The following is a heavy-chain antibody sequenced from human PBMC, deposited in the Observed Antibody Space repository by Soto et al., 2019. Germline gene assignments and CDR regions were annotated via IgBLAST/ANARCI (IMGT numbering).Heavy chain of an antibody. V-gene: IGHV4-34*01. CDR1: GGSFSGYH. D-gene: IGHD4-17*01. CDR2: ITHRGSP. J-gene: IGHJ4*02. Sequence: PSETLSLTCAVYGGSFSGYHWTWIRQPPGRGLEWIGEITHRGSPNYNPSFKSRVTISIDMSKNQFSLDLSSLTAADTAVYYCARIPGSDYSDPHDFWGQGTLVTVSS. CDR3: ARIPGSDYSDPHDF.